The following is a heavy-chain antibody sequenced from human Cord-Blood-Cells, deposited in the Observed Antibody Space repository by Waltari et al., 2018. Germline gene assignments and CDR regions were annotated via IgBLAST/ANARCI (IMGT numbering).Heavy chain of an antibody. V-gene: IGHV4-34*01. D-gene: IGHD3-22*01. J-gene: IGHJ4*02. CDR3: ARGQYYDSSGYYYYFDY. CDR2: INHTGST. CDR1: GGSFSGYY. Sequence: QVQLQQWGAGLLKPSETLSLTCAVYGGSFSGYYWSWIRQPPGKGLEWIGEINHTGSTNYNPSLKSRVTISVDTSTNKFSLKLSSVTAADTAVYYCARGQYYDSSGYYYYFDYWGQGTLVTVSS.